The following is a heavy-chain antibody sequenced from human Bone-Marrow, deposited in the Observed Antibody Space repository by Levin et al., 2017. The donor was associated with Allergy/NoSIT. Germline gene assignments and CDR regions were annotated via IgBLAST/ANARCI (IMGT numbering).Heavy chain of an antibody. CDR1: GFTFRTSP. CDR3: ARGAGYSYGSRFDH. Sequence: PGESLKISCAASGFTFRTSPLNWVRQVPGKRPQWVAVISDDGRHRYYAAFVKGRFTISRDDSRSTVYLQMDSLREDDSGLYYCARGAGYSYGSRFDHWGQGTLVAVSS. J-gene: IGHJ4*02. V-gene: IGHV3-30*16. D-gene: IGHD5-18*01. CDR2: ISDDGRHR.